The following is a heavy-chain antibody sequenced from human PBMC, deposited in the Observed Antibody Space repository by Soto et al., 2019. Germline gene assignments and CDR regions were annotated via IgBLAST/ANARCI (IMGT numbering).Heavy chain of an antibody. CDR1: GGSISSYY. D-gene: IGHD3-3*01. V-gene: IGHV4-59*01. J-gene: IGHJ4*02. Sequence: PSETLSLTCTVSGGSISSYYWSWIRQPPGKGLEWIGYIYYSGSTNYNPSLKSRVTISVDTSKNQFSLKLSSATAADTAVYYCAGGGDYDFWSGPQIDYWGQGTLVTVSS. CDR2: IYYSGST. CDR3: AGGGDYDFWSGPQIDY.